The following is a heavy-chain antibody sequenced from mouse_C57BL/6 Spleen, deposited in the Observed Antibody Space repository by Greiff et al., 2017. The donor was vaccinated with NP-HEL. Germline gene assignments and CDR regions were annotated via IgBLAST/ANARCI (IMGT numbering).Heavy chain of an antibody. D-gene: IGHD1-1*01. Sequence: VKLVESGPGLVQPSQSLSITCTVSGFSLTSYGVHWVRQSPGKGLEWLGVIWRGGSTDYNAAFMSRLSITKDNSKSQVFFKMNSLQADDTAIYYCAKKGDYYGSSYAWFAYWGQGTLVTVSA. V-gene: IGHV2-5*01. CDR1: GFSLTSYG. CDR2: IWRGGST. J-gene: IGHJ3*01. CDR3: AKKGDYYGSSYAWFAY.